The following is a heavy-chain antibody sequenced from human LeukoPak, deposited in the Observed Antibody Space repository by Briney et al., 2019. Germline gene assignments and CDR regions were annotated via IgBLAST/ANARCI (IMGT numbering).Heavy chain of an antibody. Sequence: GGSLRLSCAASGFTFSGYGMSCVRQAPGKGLEWVSAITGITGSTYYADSVKGRFTITRDNSKNTLDLQMNSLRAEDTAVYYCAKDAVAGTSFDYWGQGTLVTVSS. V-gene: IGHV3-23*01. CDR2: ITGITGST. CDR3: AKDAVAGTSFDY. J-gene: IGHJ4*02. D-gene: IGHD6-19*01. CDR1: GFTFSGYG.